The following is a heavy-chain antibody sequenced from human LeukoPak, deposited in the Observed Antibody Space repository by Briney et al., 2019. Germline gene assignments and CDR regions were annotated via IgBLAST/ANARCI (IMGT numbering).Heavy chain of an antibody. J-gene: IGHJ5*02. V-gene: IGHV1-2*02. CDR2: INPNSGGT. Sequence: ASVKVSCKASGYTFTGYYMHWVRQAPGQGLEWMGWINPNSGGTNYAQKFQGRVTMTRDTSISTAYMELSRLRSDDTAVYYCAAGYCSGGSCYGEDWFDPWGQGTLVTVSS. CDR3: AAGYCSGGSCYGEDWFDP. CDR1: GYTFTGYY. D-gene: IGHD2-15*01.